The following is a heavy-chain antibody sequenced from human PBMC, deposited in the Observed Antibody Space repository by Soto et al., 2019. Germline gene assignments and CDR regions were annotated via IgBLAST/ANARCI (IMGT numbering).Heavy chain of an antibody. J-gene: IGHJ6*02. CDR1: GGTFSSYA. CDR2: IIPIFGTA. Sequence: ASVKVSCKASGGTFSSYAISWVLQAPGQGLEWMGGIIPIFGTANYAQKFQGRVTITADESTSTAYMELSSLRSEDTAVYYCAREMNSRYYYYGMDVWGQGTTVTVSS. D-gene: IGHD6-13*01. CDR3: AREMNSRYYYYGMDV. V-gene: IGHV1-69*13.